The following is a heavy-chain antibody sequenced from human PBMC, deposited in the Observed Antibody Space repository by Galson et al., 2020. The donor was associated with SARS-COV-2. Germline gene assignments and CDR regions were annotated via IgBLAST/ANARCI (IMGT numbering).Heavy chain of an antibody. D-gene: IGHD4-17*01. CDR3: ARRGGTVTTRHFDL. Sequence: SETLSLTCPVSGGSISTTSYIWGWIRQPTGKGLEWIGNIYYSGTTYYNPYLRSPVTIYVDTSRNQFSLKLNSVTAADTAVYYCARRGGTVTTRHFDLWGRGTLVTVSS. J-gene: IGHJ2*01. CDR2: IYYSGTT. V-gene: IGHV4-39*01. CDR1: GGSISTTSYI.